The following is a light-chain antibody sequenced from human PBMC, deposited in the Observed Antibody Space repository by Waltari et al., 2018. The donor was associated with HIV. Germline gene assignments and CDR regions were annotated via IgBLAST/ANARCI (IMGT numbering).Light chain of an antibody. V-gene: IGLV2-11*01. CDR1: SRDVGGYNS. CDR2: DVT. CDR3: CSYAGSYTFV. J-gene: IGLJ3*02. Sequence: QSALTQPRSVSGSPGQSVAIPGTGTSRDVGGYNSDSWFQQHPGKDLKLRIYDVTKRPSGVPDRFSGSKSGNTASLTISGLQAEDEADYYCCSYAGSYTFVFGGGTKLTVL.